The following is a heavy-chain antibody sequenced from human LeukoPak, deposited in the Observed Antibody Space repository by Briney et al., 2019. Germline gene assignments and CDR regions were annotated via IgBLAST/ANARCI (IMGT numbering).Heavy chain of an antibody. CDR2: ISGNGADT. V-gene: IGHV3-23*01. J-gene: IGHJ4*02. CDR3: VKRRSGSPSDFEY. Sequence: PGGSLRLSCAVSGFTFSTYAMSWVRQAPGKGLEWVSAISGNGADTYYADSVKGRFTISRDNSKNTLYLQMNSLRAEETAIYYCVKRRSGSPSDFEYWGQGTLVTVSS. D-gene: IGHD1-26*01. CDR1: GFTFSTYA.